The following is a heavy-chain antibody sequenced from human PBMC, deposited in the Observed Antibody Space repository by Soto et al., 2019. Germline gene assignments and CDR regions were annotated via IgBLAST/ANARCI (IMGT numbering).Heavy chain of an antibody. D-gene: IGHD3-22*01. J-gene: IGHJ4*02. CDR3: ARDVSSGRRARAASDY. CDR2: ISYDGSNK. V-gene: IGHV3-30-3*01. CDR1: GFTLSSYA. Sequence: GGSLRLSCAASGFTLSSYAMHWVRQAPGKGLEWVAVISYDGSNKYYADSVKGRFTISRDNSKNTLYLQMNSLRAEDTAVYYCARDVSSGRRARAASDYWGQGTLVTVSS.